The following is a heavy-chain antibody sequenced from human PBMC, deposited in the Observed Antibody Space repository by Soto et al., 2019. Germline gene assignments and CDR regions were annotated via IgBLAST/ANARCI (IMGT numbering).Heavy chain of an antibody. CDR3: ERSGDDYGSYLDY. Sequence: PSETLSLTCGVSGYSISSGYYWAWVRQPPGKGLEWIGSMNYRGKMYYNPSLKSRVTISLDASKNQVSLKVTSVTAADKAVYHCERSGDDYGSYLDYWGQGTLVTVSS. D-gene: IGHD4-17*01. V-gene: IGHV4-38-2*01. CDR1: GYSISSGYY. CDR2: MNYRGKM. J-gene: IGHJ4*02.